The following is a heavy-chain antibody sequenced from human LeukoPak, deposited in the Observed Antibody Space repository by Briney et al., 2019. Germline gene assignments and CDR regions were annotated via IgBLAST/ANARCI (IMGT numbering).Heavy chain of an antibody. D-gene: IGHD1-26*01. V-gene: IGHV1-8*01. Sequence: ASVKVSCKTSGYTFTSYNINWVRQATGQGREWMGWMNPNSGNTDSAQKFQGRVTMTRDTSINTAYMELTSLRFEDTAVYYCTRRVGAPGHFDFWGQGTLVTVSS. J-gene: IGHJ4*02. CDR2: MNPNSGNT. CDR3: TRRVGAPGHFDF. CDR1: GYTFTSYN.